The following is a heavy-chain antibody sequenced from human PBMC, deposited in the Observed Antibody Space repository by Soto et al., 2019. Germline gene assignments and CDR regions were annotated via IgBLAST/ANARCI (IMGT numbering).Heavy chain of an antibody. D-gene: IGHD3-9*01. Sequence: GASVKVSCKASGYTVTSYGISCVRHAPGQALELMGLISAYNGNTNYSQNLQSRVTMTTDTSTITAYMELRSMRCDDRAVDCCVRLGYFVWSPAYWRPGTLVGVSS. CDR1: GYTVTSYG. CDR3: VRLGYFVWSPAY. V-gene: IGHV1-18*01. CDR2: ISAYNGNT. J-gene: IGHJ4*02.